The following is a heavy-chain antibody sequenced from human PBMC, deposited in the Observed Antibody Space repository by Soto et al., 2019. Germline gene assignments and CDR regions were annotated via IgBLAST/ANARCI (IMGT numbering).Heavy chain of an antibody. CDR3: ARAAYSDSSGYYHTNFDY. Sequence: SETLSLTCTVSGGSISSYYWSWIRQPPGKGLEWIGYIYYSGSTNYNPSLKSRVTISVDTSKNQFSLKLSSVTAADTAVSYCARAAYSDSSGYYHTNFDYWGQGTLVTVSS. D-gene: IGHD3-22*01. V-gene: IGHV4-59*01. J-gene: IGHJ4*02. CDR2: IYYSGST. CDR1: GGSISSYY.